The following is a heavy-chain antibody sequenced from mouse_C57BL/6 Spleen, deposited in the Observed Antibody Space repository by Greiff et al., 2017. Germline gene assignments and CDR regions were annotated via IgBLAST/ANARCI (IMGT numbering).Heavy chain of an antibody. J-gene: IGHJ3*01. Sequence: QVQLQQSGAELVRPGASVTLSCKASGYTFTDYEMHWVKQTPVHGLEWIGAIDPETGGTDYNQKFKGKAILTADKSSSTAYMELRSLTSEDSAVYSCTRFTLNYCGSPAWFAYWGQGALVTVSA. D-gene: IGHD1-1*01. CDR2: IDPETGGT. CDR3: TRFTLNYCGSPAWFAY. V-gene: IGHV1-15*01. CDR1: GYTFTDYE.